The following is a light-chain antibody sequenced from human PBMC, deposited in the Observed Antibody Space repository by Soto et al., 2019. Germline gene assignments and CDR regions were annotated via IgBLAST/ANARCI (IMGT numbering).Light chain of an antibody. CDR2: AAS. J-gene: IGKJ5*01. CDR1: EDMRND. CDR3: VQDYIDPIS. Sequence: AIQMTQSPSSLSASVGDRVTITCRASEDMRNDLTWYQQKPGTAPKLLICAASSLQSGVPSRFSGSGAGTDVTLPISSLQPEDFSTYYCVQDYIDPISCGRGTRLEIK. V-gene: IGKV1-6*01.